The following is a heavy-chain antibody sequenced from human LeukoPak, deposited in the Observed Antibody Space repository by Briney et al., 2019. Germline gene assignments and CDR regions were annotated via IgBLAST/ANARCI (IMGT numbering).Heavy chain of an antibody. V-gene: IGHV3-7*01. Sequence: GGSLRLSCTGSGFSVSNFWMAWVRQAPGKGLEWVANINEDETGKYYVDSVKGRSTISRDNAKNSLLLQMNSVRVEDTAVYYCATDAFSYPNTWGQGTQVTVSS. CDR1: GFSVSNFW. CDR2: INEDETGK. CDR3: ATDAFSYPNT. J-gene: IGHJ5*02. D-gene: IGHD3-16*01.